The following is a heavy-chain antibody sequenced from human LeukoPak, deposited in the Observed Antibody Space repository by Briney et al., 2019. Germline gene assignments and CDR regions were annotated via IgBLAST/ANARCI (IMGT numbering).Heavy chain of an antibody. V-gene: IGHV4-30-2*01. D-gene: IGHD2-21*02. J-gene: IGHJ4*02. CDR1: GGSIRSGGYS. CDR2: IYHSGST. CDR3: ARGFMTSSDY. Sequence: SETLSLTCAVSGGSIRSGGYSWSWIRQPPGKGLEWIGYIYHSGSTYYNPSLKSRVTISVDRSKNQFSLKLSSVTAADTAVYYCARGFMTSSDYWGQGTLVTVSS.